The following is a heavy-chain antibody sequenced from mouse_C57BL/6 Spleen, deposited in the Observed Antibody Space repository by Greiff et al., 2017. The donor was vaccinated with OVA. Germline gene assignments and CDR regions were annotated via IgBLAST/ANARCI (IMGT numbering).Heavy chain of an antibody. Sequence: QVQLQQPGAELVKPGASVKMSCKASGYTFTSYWITWVKQRPGQGLEWIGDIYPGSGSTNYNQKFKGKATLTVDKSSSTAYMQLSSLTSEDSAVYYCAMGHNPYYFDYWGQGTTLTVSS. CDR3: AMGHNPYYFDY. D-gene: IGHD6-1*01. V-gene: IGHV1-55*01. CDR1: GYTFTSYW. CDR2: IYPGSGST. J-gene: IGHJ2*01.